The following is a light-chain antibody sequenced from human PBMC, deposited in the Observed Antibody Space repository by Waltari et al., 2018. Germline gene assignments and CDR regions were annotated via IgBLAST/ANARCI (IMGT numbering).Light chain of an antibody. Sequence: EIVLTQSPATLSLSPGERVTLSCRASQSVSSYLAWYQQKPGQAPRLLIYDAFNRATGIPARFSGSGSGTDFTLTISSLEPEDFAVYYCQQRSNWPLTFGPGTKVDIK. CDR3: QQRSNWPLT. V-gene: IGKV3-11*01. CDR2: DAF. J-gene: IGKJ3*01. CDR1: QSVSSY.